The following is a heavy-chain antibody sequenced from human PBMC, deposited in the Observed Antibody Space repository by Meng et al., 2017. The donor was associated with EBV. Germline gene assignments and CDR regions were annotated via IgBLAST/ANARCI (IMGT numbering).Heavy chain of an antibody. CDR1: GYTFTSYY. CDR3: AIGDTIALGY. D-gene: IGHD3-3*01. Sequence: QEVAVKAGARVTQLGDSGKASCNASGYTFTSYYMHWVRQAPGQGLEWMGIINPSGGSTSYAQKFQGRVTMTRDTSTSTVYMELSSLRSEDTAVYYCAIGDTIALGYWGQGTLVTVSS. V-gene: IGHV1-46*01. J-gene: IGHJ4*02. CDR2: INPSGGST.